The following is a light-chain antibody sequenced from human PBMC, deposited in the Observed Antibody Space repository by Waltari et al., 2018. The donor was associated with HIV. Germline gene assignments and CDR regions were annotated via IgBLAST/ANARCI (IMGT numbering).Light chain of an antibody. J-gene: IGLJ2*01. CDR1: ELATQY. V-gene: IGLV3-25*03. CDR3: QAAAPSGTSVA. CDR2: RDS. Sequence: SPDLTQAPSVSVSPGQTASISCSGHELATQYVHWSQEKAGQAPVLVISRDSERPLGIPERFSGSRSGSLATLTITGVLADDEADYYCQAAAPSGTSVAFGGGTKLTVL.